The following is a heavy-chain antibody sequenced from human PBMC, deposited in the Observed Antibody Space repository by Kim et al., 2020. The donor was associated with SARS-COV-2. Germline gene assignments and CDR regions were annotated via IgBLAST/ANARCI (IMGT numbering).Heavy chain of an antibody. CDR3: ARAVIVVDTTTGWFDP. Sequence: SETLSLTCAVSGGSISSGGYSWSWIRQPPGKGLEWIGYIYHSGSTYYNPSLKSRVTISVDRSKNQFSLKLSSVTAADTAVYYCARAVIVVDTTTGWFDPWGQGTLVTVSS. CDR2: IYHSGST. V-gene: IGHV4-30-2*01. J-gene: IGHJ5*02. D-gene: IGHD3-22*01. CDR1: GGSISSGGYS.